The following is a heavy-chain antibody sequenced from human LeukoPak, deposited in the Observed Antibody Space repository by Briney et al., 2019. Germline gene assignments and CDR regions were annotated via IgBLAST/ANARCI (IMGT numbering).Heavy chain of an antibody. CDR1: GFTFSIYA. J-gene: IGHJ4*02. Sequence: GGSLRLSCAASGFTFSIYAMNWVRQAPGKGLEWVSSISANGGETHYADSVKGRFTISRDNSKNTLYLQINNPRVEDTAVYYCAKDLSVGQWLAPIDYWGQGTLVTVSS. V-gene: IGHV3-23*01. CDR3: AKDLSVGQWLAPIDY. CDR2: ISANGGET. D-gene: IGHD6-19*01.